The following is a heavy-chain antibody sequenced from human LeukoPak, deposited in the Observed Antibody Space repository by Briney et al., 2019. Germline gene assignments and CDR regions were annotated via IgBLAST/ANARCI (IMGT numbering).Heavy chain of an antibody. CDR2: ISGSGGDT. J-gene: IGHJ4*02. V-gene: IGHV3-23*01. D-gene: IGHD2-8*01. CDR1: GFTHSIYP. CDR3: GKRARLYYVPTFDY. Sequence: GGPLTLPCTLSGFTHSIYPMMGPPHSPEKAVEWVLDISGSGGDTHYTHSEKGRFDISRDNSKKTLYLQMNTLGGEDTAVYYCGKRARLYYVPTFDYWGQGTLVSVSS.